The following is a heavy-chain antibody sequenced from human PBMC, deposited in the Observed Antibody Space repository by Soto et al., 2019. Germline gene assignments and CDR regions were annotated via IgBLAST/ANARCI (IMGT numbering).Heavy chain of an antibody. CDR3: ARDTARAMVRIYYGMDV. J-gene: IGHJ6*02. CDR1: GFTFSSYG. Sequence: QVQLVESGGGVVQPGRSLRLSCAATGFTFSSYGMHWVRQAPGKGLEWVAVIWYDGSNKYYADSVKGRFTISRDNSTKTLYLEMNSLRAEDTAVYYCARDTARAMVRIYYGMDVWGQGTTVTVSS. D-gene: IGHD3-10*01. V-gene: IGHV3-33*01. CDR2: IWYDGSNK.